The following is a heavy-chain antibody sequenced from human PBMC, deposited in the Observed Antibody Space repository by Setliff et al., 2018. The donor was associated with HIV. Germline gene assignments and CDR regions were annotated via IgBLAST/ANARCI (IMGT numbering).Heavy chain of an antibody. Sequence: GGSLRLSCAASGFTFSTYAMHWVRQAPGKGLEWVSGINNRGDRTDYADSVKGRFTISRDNSKNTVDLQMNSLTVEDTAVYYCAKDLAANIYDFSALYYVPYPVGSWGQGTLVTVSS. V-gene: IGHV3-23*01. D-gene: IGHD3-16*01. J-gene: IGHJ5*02. CDR3: AKDLAANIYDFSALYYVPYPVGS. CDR1: GFTFSTYA. CDR2: INNRGDRT.